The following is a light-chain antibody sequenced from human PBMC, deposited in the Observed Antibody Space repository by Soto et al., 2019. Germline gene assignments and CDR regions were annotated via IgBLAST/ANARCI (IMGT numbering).Light chain of an antibody. CDR2: SND. CDR3: AAWDDSLNGVV. Sequence: QSVLTQPPSASGTPGQRVTISCYGSISNIGRNHVSWYQQLPGTAPKLLMYSNDQRPSGVPERFSASKSGTSASLAISGLRSEDEADYHCAAWDDSLNGVVFGGGTKVTVL. V-gene: IGLV1-44*01. CDR1: ISNIGRNH. J-gene: IGLJ2*01.